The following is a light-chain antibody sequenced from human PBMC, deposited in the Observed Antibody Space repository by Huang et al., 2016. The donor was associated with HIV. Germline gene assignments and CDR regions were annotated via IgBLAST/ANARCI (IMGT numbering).Light chain of an antibody. Sequence: IVMTQSPATLSVSPGERATLPCRASQSVSSNLAWYQQKPGQAPRLLIYGASTRATGIAARFIGSGAGTEFSLTISSLQSEDFAVYYFQQYNNWPRTFGQGTKVEI. J-gene: IGKJ1*01. CDR3: QQYNNWPRT. CDR1: QSVSSN. CDR2: GAS. V-gene: IGKV3-15*01.